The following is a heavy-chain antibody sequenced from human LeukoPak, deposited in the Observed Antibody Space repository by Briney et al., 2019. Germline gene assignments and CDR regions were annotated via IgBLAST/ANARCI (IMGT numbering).Heavy chain of an antibody. J-gene: IGHJ4*02. V-gene: IGHV3-30*02. Sequence: GGSLRLSCAASGFTFINAWMSWVRQAPGKGLEWVAFIRYDGSNKYYADSVKGRFTISRDNSKNTLYLQMNSLRAEDTAVYYCAKDLGARSIAAAGTPDYWGQGTLVTVSS. CDR3: AKDLGARSIAAAGTPDY. D-gene: IGHD6-13*01. CDR2: IRYDGSNK. CDR1: GFTFINAW.